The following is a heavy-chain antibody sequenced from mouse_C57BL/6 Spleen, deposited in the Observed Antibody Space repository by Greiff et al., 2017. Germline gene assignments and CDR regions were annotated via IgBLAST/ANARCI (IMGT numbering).Heavy chain of an antibody. V-gene: IGHV14-3*01. CDR3: AREDTTVVGGDFDY. CDR1: GFNIKNTY. J-gene: IGHJ2*01. Sequence: EVQVVESVAELVRPGASVKLSCTASGFNIKNTYMHWVKQRPEQGLEWIGRIDPANGNTKYAPKFQGKATITADTSSNTAYLQLSSLTSEDTAVYYCAREDTTVVGGDFDYWGQGTTLTVAS. D-gene: IGHD1-1*01. CDR2: IDPANGNT.